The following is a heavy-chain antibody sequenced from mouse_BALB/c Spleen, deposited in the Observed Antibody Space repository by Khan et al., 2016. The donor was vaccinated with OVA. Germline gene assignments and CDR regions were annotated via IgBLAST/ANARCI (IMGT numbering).Heavy chain of an antibody. CDR2: TNPTNGRT. CDR1: GYTFTSYW. Sequence: QVQLQQSGAELVKAGASVKMSCKASGYTFTSYWMHWVKQRLGQGPEWFVETNPTNGRTYYNEKFKSKATLTVDKSSSTAYMLLSGPTFEDSAVYYCARIKKIVATYFDYWGQGTTLTVSS. CDR3: ARIKKIVATYFDY. V-gene: IGHV1S81*02. J-gene: IGHJ2*01. D-gene: IGHD1-1*01.